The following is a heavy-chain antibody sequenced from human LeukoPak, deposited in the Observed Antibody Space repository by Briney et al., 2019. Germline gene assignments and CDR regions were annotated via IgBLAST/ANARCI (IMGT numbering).Heavy chain of an antibody. CDR1: GFTFSSYS. Sequence: GGSLRLSCAASGFTFSSYSMHWVRQAPGKGLEWVAVISFDGGNKYYADSVKGRFTISRDNSKNTLYLQMNSLRAEDTAVYYCTRGSGYSYAFTGRERTKSRLDYWGQGTLVTVSS. J-gene: IGHJ4*02. CDR2: ISFDGGNK. CDR3: TRGSGYSYAFTGRERTKSRLDY. D-gene: IGHD5-18*01. V-gene: IGHV3-30*04.